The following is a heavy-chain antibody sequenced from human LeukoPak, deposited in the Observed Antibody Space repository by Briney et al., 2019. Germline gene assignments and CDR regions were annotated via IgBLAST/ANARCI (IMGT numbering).Heavy chain of an antibody. CDR2: INHSGST. Sequence: SQTLSLTCAVSGGSISSGGYSWSWIRQPPGKGLEWIGYINHSGSTNYNPSLKSRVTISVDTSKNQFSLKLSSVTAADTAVYYCARVDTAMVRNFDYWGQGTLVTVSS. J-gene: IGHJ4*02. CDR3: ARVDTAMVRNFDY. CDR1: GGSISSGGYS. V-gene: IGHV4-30-2*01. D-gene: IGHD5-18*01.